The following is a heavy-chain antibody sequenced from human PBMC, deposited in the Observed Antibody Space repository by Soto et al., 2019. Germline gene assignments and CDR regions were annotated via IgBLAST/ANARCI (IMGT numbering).Heavy chain of an antibody. CDR3: ATWGSTAFDI. V-gene: IGHV4-4*02. J-gene: IGHJ3*02. D-gene: IGHD3-16*01. Sequence: QLQESGPGLVEPSRTLSLTCAVSRGSMSSSDWWCWVRQGPGKGLEWIGETYHSGNTNYNPSLKSRVTLSVDNSKNQFSLTLTSVTAADTGVYYCATWGSTAFDIWGQGTMVTVSS. CDR1: RGSMSSSDW. CDR2: TYHSGNT.